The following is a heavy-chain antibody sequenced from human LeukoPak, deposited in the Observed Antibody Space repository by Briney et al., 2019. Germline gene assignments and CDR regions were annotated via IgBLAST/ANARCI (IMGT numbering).Heavy chain of an antibody. CDR1: GFTFSSFW. CDR3: ASLDY. J-gene: IGHJ4*02. CDR2: INSDGSST. Sequence: GGSLRPSCAASGFTFSSFWMHWVRQAPGKGLVWVSSINSDGSSTSYADSVKGRFTISRDNAKNTLYLQMNTLRAEDTAVYYCASLDYRGQGTPVTVSS. V-gene: IGHV3-74*01.